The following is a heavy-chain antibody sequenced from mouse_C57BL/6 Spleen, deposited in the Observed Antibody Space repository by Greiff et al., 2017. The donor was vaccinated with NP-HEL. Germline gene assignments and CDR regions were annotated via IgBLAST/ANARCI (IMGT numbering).Heavy chain of an antibody. CDR1: GFTFSDYG. Sequence: DVHLVESGGGLVKPGGSLKLSCAASGFTFSDYGMHWVRQAPEQGLEWVAYISSGSSTIYYADTVKGRFTISRDNAKNTLFLQMTSLRSEDTAMYYCARRLAYWGQGTLVTVSA. D-gene: IGHD1-2*01. J-gene: IGHJ3*01. V-gene: IGHV5-17*01. CDR2: ISSGSSTI. CDR3: ARRLAY.